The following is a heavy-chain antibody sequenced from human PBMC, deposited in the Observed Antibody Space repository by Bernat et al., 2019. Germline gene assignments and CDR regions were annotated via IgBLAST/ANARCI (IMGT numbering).Heavy chain of an antibody. D-gene: IGHD3-22*01. V-gene: IGHV4-59*01. CDR1: GGSISSYY. Sequence: QVQLQESGPGLVKPSETLSLTCTVSGGSISSYYWSWIRQPPGKGLEWIGYIYYSGSTNYNPSLKSRDTISVDTSKNQFSLKLSSMTAADTAVYYCARDGSPDNYYDSRRNIDAFDIWGQGTMVTVSS. J-gene: IGHJ3*02. CDR3: ARDGSPDNYYDSRRNIDAFDI. CDR2: IYYSGST.